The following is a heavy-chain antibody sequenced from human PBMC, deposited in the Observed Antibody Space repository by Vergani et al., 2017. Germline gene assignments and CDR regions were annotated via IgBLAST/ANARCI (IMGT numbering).Heavy chain of an antibody. Sequence: EVQLVESGGGLVQPGGSLRLSCAASGFTFSSYWMSWVRQAPGKGLEWVANIKQDGSEKYYVDSVKGRFTISRDNAKNSLYLQMNSLRAEDTAVYYCAGGYCSSTSCYPYTNYYYGMDVWGQGTTVTVSS. V-gene: IGHV3-7*03. J-gene: IGHJ6*02. CDR1: GFTFSSYW. CDR2: IKQDGSEK. CDR3: AGGYCSSTSCYPYTNYYYGMDV. D-gene: IGHD2-2*03.